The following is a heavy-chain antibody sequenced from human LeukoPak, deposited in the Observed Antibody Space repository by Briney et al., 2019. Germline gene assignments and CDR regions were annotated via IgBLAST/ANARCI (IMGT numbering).Heavy chain of an antibody. J-gene: IGHJ5*02. CDR2: VFSTGSP. Sequence: PSETLSLTCTVSGSSISGHYWSWIRQSPEKGLESIAYVFSTGSPNYNPSLESRGTISVDTSKNQISLTLISVTAADTALYYCARARYYSDAGSYFIDQWGQGTPVTASS. CDR3: ARARYYSDAGSYFIDQ. D-gene: IGHD3-10*01. V-gene: IGHV4-59*11. CDR1: GSSISGHY.